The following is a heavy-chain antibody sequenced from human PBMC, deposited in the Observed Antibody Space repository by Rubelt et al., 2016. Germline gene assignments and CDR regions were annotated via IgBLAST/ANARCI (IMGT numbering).Heavy chain of an antibody. J-gene: IGHJ4*02. Sequence: VRQAPGKGLEWVSSIRASGGSTYYAESVEGRFTISRDNAKNTLHLQMNSLRAEDTAVYYCARVGGYNGVGGYWGQGTLVTVSS. D-gene: IGHD5-24*01. V-gene: IGHV3-23*01. CDR2: IRASGGST. CDR3: ARVGGYNGVGGY.